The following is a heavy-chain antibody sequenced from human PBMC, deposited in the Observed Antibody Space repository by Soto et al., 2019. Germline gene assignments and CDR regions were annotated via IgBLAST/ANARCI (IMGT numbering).Heavy chain of an antibody. J-gene: IGHJ5*02. V-gene: IGHV4-31*11. CDR3: ARGGSGWKALNWVDP. CDR1: GASIDNNGYS. D-gene: IGHD6-19*01. Sequence: QVQLQESGPGLVIPSQTLTLTCAVSGASIDNNGYSWTWIRQHPGKGLEWIGTNNNRGDTYYNPSLKSRLTISLDTSQNQFSLRLNAVTAADTATYSCARGGSGWKALNWVDPWRQGIMVPVAS. CDR2: NNNRGDT.